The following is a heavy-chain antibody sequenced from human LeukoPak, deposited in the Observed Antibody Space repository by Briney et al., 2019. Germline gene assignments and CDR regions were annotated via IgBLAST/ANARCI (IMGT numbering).Heavy chain of an antibody. V-gene: IGHV4-59*12. D-gene: IGHD2-21*02. CDR2: IYYSGGT. J-gene: IGHJ4*02. Sequence: SETLSLTCTVSGGSISSYYWSWIRQPPGKGLEWIGYIYYSGGTNYNPSLKSRVTISVATSKNQFSLKLSSVTAADTAVYYCARGAEAYCGGDCYIFDYWGQGTLVTVSS. CDR1: GGSISSYY. CDR3: ARGAEAYCGGDCYIFDY.